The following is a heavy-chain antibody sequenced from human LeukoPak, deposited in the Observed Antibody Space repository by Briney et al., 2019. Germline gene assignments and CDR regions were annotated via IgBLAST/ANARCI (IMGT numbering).Heavy chain of an antibody. Sequence: KPSETLSLTCTVSGGSISSYYWSWIRQPPGKGLEWIGYIYYSGSTNYNPSLKSRVTISVDTSKNQFSLKRSSVTAADTAVYYCAGLLPHGGYGMDVWGQGTTVTVSS. V-gene: IGHV4-59*01. CDR1: GGSISSYY. CDR2: IYYSGST. CDR3: AGLLPHGGYGMDV. D-gene: IGHD2-15*01. J-gene: IGHJ6*02.